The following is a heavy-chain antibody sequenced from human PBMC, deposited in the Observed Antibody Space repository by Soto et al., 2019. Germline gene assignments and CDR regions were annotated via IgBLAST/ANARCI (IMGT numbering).Heavy chain of an antibody. Sequence: HLVESGGGVVQPGRSLRLSCAASGFTFNNYVMHWVRQAPGKGLEWVAVIWYDGSNKYYADSVKGRFSISRDNSKNTLYLQMNSLRAEDTAVYYCARDMGYCSGGTCYYFDYWGQGTLVTVSS. J-gene: IGHJ4*02. CDR3: ARDMGYCSGGTCYYFDY. V-gene: IGHV3-33*01. CDR1: GFTFNNYV. D-gene: IGHD2-15*01. CDR2: IWYDGSNK.